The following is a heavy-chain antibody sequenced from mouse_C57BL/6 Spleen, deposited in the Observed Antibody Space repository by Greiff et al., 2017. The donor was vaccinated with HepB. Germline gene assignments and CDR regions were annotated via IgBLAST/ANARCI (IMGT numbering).Heavy chain of an antibody. J-gene: IGHJ4*01. D-gene: IGHD2-1*01. CDR2: IHPNSGST. CDR3: ARDLPGDYYAMDY. CDR1: GYTFTSYW. Sequence: QVQLQQSGAELVKPGASVKLSCKASGYTFTSYWMHWVKQRPGQGLEWIGMIHPNSGSTNYNEKFKSKATLTVDKSSSTAYMQLSSLTSEDSAVYYCARDLPGDYYAMDYWGQGTSVTVSS. V-gene: IGHV1-64*01.